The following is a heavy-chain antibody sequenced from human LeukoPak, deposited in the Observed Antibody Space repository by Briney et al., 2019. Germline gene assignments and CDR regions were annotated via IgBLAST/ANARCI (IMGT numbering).Heavy chain of an antibody. V-gene: IGHV4-4*07. D-gene: IGHD3-3*01. CDR3: ARDHTYYDFWNGYFYYYYMDV. J-gene: IGHJ6*03. Sequence: TSETLSLTCTVSGGSISSYYWSWIRQPAGKGLEWIGRIYTSGSTNYNPSLKSRVTMSVDTSKNQFSLKLSSVTAADTAVYYCARDHTYYDFWNGYFYYYYMDVWGKGTTVTVSS. CDR2: IYTSGST. CDR1: GGSISSYY.